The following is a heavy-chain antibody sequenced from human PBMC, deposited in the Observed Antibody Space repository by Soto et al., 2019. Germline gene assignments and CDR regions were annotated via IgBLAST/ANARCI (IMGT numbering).Heavy chain of an antibody. V-gene: IGHV3-48*02. J-gene: IGHJ5*02. CDR2: ISSGSSTI. D-gene: IGHD2-2*01. CDR3: ARCTSTYQHDWFDT. Sequence: EVQLVESGGGLVQPGGSLRLSCAASGFTFSSYAMNWVRQAPGKGLEWLSYISSGSSTIYYADSVKGRFTISRDNAKNSLYLQMNSLRDEDTAVYYCARCTSTYQHDWFDTWGQGTLVTVSS. CDR1: GFTFSSYA.